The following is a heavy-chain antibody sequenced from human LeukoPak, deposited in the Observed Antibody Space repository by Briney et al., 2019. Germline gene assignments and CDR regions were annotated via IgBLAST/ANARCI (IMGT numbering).Heavy chain of an antibody. V-gene: IGHV3-11*06. J-gene: IGHJ2*01. Sequence: GGSLRLSCAASGFTFSDYYMSWVRQAPGKGLEWVSYISSSSSYTNYADSVKGRFTISRDNAKNSLYLQMNSLRAEDTAVYYCARGSCSGGSCYYWYFDLWGRGTLVTVSS. CDR3: ARGSCSGGSCYYWYFDL. CDR1: GFTFSDYY. CDR2: ISSSSSYT. D-gene: IGHD2-15*01.